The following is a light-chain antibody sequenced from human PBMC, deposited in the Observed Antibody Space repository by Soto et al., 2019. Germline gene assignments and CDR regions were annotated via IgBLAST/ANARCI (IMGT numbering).Light chain of an antibody. CDR3: QQRQYWPPIT. CDR2: GAS. V-gene: IGKV3-15*01. Sequence: DILMTQSPATLSLSPGERATLSCRASQSVSSNLAWYQQKPGQAPRLLIYGASTRATGIPARFSGSGSGTEFTLTISSLQSEDFAVYYCQQRQYWPPITFGQGTRLEIK. J-gene: IGKJ5*01. CDR1: QSVSSN.